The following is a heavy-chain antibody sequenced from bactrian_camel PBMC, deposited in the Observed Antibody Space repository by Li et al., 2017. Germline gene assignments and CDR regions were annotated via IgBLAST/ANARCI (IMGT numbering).Heavy chain of an antibody. V-gene: IGHV3S6*01. Sequence: HVQLVESGGGSVQAGGSLRLSCVVSGYTSGPYCMLWFRQRPGKEREGVATVDSEGMITHADSVKGRFTISRDNVENTLYLEMNTLKPDDTAMYYCAAEDAPWSEICHSTRYSADSLRANSWGQGTQVTVS. D-gene: IGHD4*01. CDR3: AAEDAPWSEICHSTRYSADSLRANS. J-gene: IGHJ6*01. CDR1: GYTSGPYC. CDR2: VDSEGMIT.